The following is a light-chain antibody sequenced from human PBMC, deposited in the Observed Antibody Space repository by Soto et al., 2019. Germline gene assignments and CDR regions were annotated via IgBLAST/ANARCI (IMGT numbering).Light chain of an antibody. Sequence: DIQMTQSPSTLSASVGDRVTITCRASQSISSWLAWYQQKPGKAPKFLIYDASSLESGVPSRFSGSGSGTECTLTISSLQPDDFATYYCQQYNSYPWTFGQGTKVEIK. V-gene: IGKV1-5*01. CDR3: QQYNSYPWT. CDR2: DAS. CDR1: QSISSW. J-gene: IGKJ1*01.